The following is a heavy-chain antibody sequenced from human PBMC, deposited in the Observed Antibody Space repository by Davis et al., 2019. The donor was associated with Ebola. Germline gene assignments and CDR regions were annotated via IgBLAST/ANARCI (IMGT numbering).Heavy chain of an antibody. J-gene: IGHJ6*02. D-gene: IGHD6-19*01. V-gene: IGHV3-20*04. Sequence: GESLKISCAASGFTFSSYWMSWIRQPPGKGLEWVSGINWNGGSTGYADSVKGRFTISRDNAKNSLYPQMNSLRAEDTALYYCAKDIAVAIPGYGMDVWGQGTTVTVSS. CDR1: GFTFSSYW. CDR3: AKDIAVAIPGYGMDV. CDR2: INWNGGST.